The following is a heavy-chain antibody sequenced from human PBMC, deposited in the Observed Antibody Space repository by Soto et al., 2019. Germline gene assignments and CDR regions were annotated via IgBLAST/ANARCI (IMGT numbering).Heavy chain of an antibody. CDR1: GFTFDYYM. Sequence: GGSLRLSCEASGFTFDYYMMHWVRQAPGKGLEWISLISWDGGSIDYADSIKGRFTVSRDNSKNSLYLDMHSLKTEDTGLYYCAKEGNGGSSLDHWGQGTLVTVSS. J-gene: IGHJ4*02. CDR3: AKEGNGGSSLDH. D-gene: IGHD2-15*01. CDR2: ISWDGGSI. V-gene: IGHV3-43*01.